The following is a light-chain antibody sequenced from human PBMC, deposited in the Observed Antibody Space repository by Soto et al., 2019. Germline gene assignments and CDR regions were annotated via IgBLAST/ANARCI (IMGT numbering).Light chain of an antibody. J-gene: IGKJ5*01. CDR3: QQYNNWPPIT. CDR1: QSVRSK. V-gene: IGKV3-15*01. CDR2: DAS. Sequence: EIVMMQSPGTLSVSPGERATLSCRASQSVRSKLAWYQQKPGQAPRLLIYDASTRATGIPARFSGSGSGTEFTLTISSLQSEDFAVYYCQQYNNWPPITFGQGTRLEIK.